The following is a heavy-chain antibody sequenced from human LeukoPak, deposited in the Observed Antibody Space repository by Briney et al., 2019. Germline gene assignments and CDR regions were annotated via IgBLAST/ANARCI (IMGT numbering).Heavy chain of an antibody. Sequence: GGSLRLSCAASGFTFTNNFMSWVRQVPGKGLEWVANIKQDGSETTYADSVKGRFTISRDNAKNSLYLQMNSLRAEDTAVYYCAKDYYYYDSSGYSDWGQGTLVTVSS. J-gene: IGHJ4*02. CDR1: GFTFTNNF. V-gene: IGHV3-7*01. CDR3: AKDYYYYDSSGYSD. CDR2: IKQDGSET. D-gene: IGHD3-22*01.